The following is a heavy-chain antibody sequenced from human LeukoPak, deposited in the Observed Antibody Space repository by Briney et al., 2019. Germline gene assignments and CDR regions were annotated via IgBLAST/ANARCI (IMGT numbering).Heavy chain of an antibody. CDR1: GGTFSSYA. Sequence: ASVKVSCKASGGTFSSYAISWVRQAPGQGLEWMGRIIPILGIANYAQKFQGRVTITADKSTSTAYMELSSLRSEDTAVYYCARKPPGGLYDGAFDIWGQGTMVTVSS. J-gene: IGHJ3*02. V-gene: IGHV1-69*04. D-gene: IGHD3-22*01. CDR2: IIPILGIA. CDR3: ARKPPGGLYDGAFDI.